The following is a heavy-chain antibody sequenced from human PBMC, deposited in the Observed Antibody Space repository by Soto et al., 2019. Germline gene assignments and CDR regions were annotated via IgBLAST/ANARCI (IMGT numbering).Heavy chain of an antibody. CDR3: ARRVDCSGGSCYADY. J-gene: IGHJ4*02. D-gene: IGHD2-15*01. V-gene: IGHV1-18*01. CDR2: INADNGNT. Sequence: QVQLVQSGAEVKEPGASVKVSCKASGYTFTNYGITWVRQAPGQGLEWMGWINADNGNTNFAQKVQGRVTMTTDTSTSTAYMELRSLTYDDTAMYFCARRVDCSGGSCYADYWGQGTLVRVSS. CDR1: GYTFTNYG.